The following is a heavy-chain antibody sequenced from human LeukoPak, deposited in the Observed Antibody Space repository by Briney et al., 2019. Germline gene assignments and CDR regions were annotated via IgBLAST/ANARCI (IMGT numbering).Heavy chain of an antibody. CDR1: GYSLSSGYY. Sequence: ASETQSLPCTVSGYSLSSGYYWGWIRQPPGKGLEWIGSIYHSGSAYYNPPLKSRVTISVDTSKNQFSLKLSSVTAADTAVYYCARILGGSYYYYYYYMDVWGKGTTVTVSS. CDR3: ARILGGSYYYYYYYMDV. D-gene: IGHD1-26*01. V-gene: IGHV4-38-2*02. CDR2: IYHSGSA. J-gene: IGHJ6*03.